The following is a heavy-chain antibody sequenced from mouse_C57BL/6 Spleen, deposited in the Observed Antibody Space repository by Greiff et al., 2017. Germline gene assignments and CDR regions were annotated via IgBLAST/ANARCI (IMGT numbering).Heavy chain of an antibody. CDR2: IRSKSNNYAT. Sequence: GGGLVQPKGSLKLSCAASGFSFNTYAMNWVRQAPGKGLEWVARIRSKSNNYATYYADSVKDRFTISRADSESMLYLQMNNLKTEDTAMYYCVRSNGSSYGYFDYWGQGTTLTVSS. CDR1: GFSFNTYA. CDR3: VRSNGSSYGYFDY. D-gene: IGHD1-1*01. V-gene: IGHV10-1*01. J-gene: IGHJ2*01.